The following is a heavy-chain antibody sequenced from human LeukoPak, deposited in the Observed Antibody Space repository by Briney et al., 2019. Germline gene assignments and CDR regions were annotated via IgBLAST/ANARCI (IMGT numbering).Heavy chain of an antibody. D-gene: IGHD3-10*01. Sequence: SVKVSCKASGGTFSSYAISWVRQAPGQGLEWMGGIIPIFGTANYAQKFQGRVTITADESTSTAYMELSSLRSEDTAVYYCATIRVYYGSGSYPFDYWGQGTLVTVSS. CDR2: IIPIFGTA. J-gene: IGHJ4*02. CDR3: ATIRVYYGSGSYPFDY. CDR1: GGTFSSYA. V-gene: IGHV1-69*13.